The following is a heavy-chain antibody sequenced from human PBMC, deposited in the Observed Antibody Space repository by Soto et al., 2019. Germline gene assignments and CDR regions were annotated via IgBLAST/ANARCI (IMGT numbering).Heavy chain of an antibody. V-gene: IGHV3-72*01. CDR1: GFTLTDHH. D-gene: IGHD1-1*01. Sequence: PGGSLRLSCAVSGFTLTDHHMDWVRQAPGKGLEWVGRIRNKANSDTTEYAASVKGRFTISRDDSKNSLYLQMNSLTAEDTALYFCGRLPYQTGTTIAFLFWGQGALVTVSS. CDR3: GRLPYQTGTTIAFLF. J-gene: IGHJ4*02. CDR2: IRNKANSDTT.